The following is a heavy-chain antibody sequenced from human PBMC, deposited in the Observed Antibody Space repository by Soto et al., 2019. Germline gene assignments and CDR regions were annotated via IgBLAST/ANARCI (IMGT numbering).Heavy chain of an antibody. V-gene: IGHV4-39*01. Sequence: PSETLSLTCTVSGGAISSSSYYWGWIRQPPGKGLEWIGSIYYSGSTYYNPSLKSRVTISVDTSKNQFALKLSSVTAADTAVYYCARHRGSSTTMTGYYYYYMVVWCKGTTVTVSS. D-gene: IGHD2-2*01. J-gene: IGHJ6*03. CDR2: IYYSGST. CDR1: GGAISSSSYY. CDR3: ARHRGSSTTMTGYYYYYMVV.